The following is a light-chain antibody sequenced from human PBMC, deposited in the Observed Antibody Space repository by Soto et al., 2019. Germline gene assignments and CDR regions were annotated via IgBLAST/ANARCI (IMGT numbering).Light chain of an antibody. CDR1: GSDVESYDY. CDR2: DVS. V-gene: IGLV2-11*01. J-gene: IGLJ2*01. CDR3: CSYAGSYTLV. Sequence: QSVLIQPPSVSGSPGQSVTISCTGTGSDVESYDYVSWYQQHPGKAPKLMIYDVSKRPSGVPDRFSGSKSGNTASLTISGLQAEDEADYYCCSYAGSYTLVFGGGTKVTVL.